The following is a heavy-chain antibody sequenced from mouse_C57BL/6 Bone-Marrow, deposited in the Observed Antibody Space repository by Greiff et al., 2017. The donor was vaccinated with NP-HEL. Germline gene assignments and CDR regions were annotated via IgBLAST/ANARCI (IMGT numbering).Heavy chain of an antibody. Sequence: EVQLQQSGPVLVKPGASVKMSCKASGYTFTDYYMNWVKQSHGKSLEWIGVINPYNGGTSYNQKFKGKATLTVDKSSSTAYMELNSLTSEDSAVYYCARSPWAGYFDYWGQGTTLTVSS. CDR2: INPYNGGT. CDR1: GYTFTDYY. V-gene: IGHV1-19*01. J-gene: IGHJ2*01. CDR3: ARSPWAGYFDY.